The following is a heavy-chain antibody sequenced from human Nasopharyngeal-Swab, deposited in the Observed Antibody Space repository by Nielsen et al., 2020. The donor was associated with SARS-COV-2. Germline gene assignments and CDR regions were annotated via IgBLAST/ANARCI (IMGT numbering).Heavy chain of an antibody. CDR2: INHSRST. V-gene: IGHV4-34*01. Sequence: RQAPGKGLEWIGEINHSRSTNYNPSLKSRVTISVDTSKNQFSLKLSSVTAADTAVYYCARGSVVPAAPAVDYFDYWGQGTLVTVSS. J-gene: IGHJ4*02. D-gene: IGHD2-2*01. CDR3: ARGSVVPAAPAVDYFDY.